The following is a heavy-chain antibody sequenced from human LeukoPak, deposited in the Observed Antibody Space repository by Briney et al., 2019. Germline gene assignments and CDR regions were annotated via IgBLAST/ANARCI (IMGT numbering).Heavy chain of an antibody. CDR1: GGSISSYY. CDR3: ARDAYYYGHPVNWFDP. D-gene: IGHD3-10*01. Sequence: SETLSLTCTVSGGSISSYYWSWIRQPAGKGLEWIGRIYTSGSTSYNPSLKSRVTMSVDTSKNQFPLKLSSVTAADTAVYYCARDAYYYGHPVNWFDPWGQGTLVTVSS. V-gene: IGHV4-4*07. J-gene: IGHJ5*02. CDR2: IYTSGST.